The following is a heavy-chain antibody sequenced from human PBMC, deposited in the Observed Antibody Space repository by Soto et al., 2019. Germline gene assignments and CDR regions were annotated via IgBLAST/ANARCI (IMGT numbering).Heavy chain of an antibody. D-gene: IGHD2-8*01. V-gene: IGHV4-34*01. Sequence: SETLSLTCAVYGGSFSGYYWTWIRQPPGKGLEWIGEINHRGNTNYNPSLKSRVTISVDTSKNQFSLKLTSVTAADTAVYYCARQEVPQWFTKGYYGMDVWHQGTTVTVSS. CDR3: ARQEVPQWFTKGYYGMDV. CDR2: INHRGNT. J-gene: IGHJ6*02. CDR1: GGSFSGYY.